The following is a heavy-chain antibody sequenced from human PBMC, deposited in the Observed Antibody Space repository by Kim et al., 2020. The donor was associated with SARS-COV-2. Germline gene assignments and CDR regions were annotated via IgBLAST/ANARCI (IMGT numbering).Heavy chain of an antibody. CDR3: ARSSMVRGVSMSYFYGLDT. Sequence: VGSLRLSCEAFGFTFNSYAMHWVRQAPGKGLEWVATISNDGKNKDSGDSVKGRFTISRDNSKNTVHLEMNSLRGEDTAIYYCARSSMVRGVSMSYFYGLDTWGQGTTVIVSS. J-gene: IGHJ6*02. D-gene: IGHD3-10*01. CDR1: GFTFNSYA. CDR2: ISNDGKNK. V-gene: IGHV3-30*04.